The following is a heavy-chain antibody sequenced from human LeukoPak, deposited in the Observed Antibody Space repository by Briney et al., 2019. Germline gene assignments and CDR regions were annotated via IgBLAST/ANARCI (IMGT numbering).Heavy chain of an antibody. Sequence: GESLKISCKGSGYSFQSNWIGWVRQMPGKGLEWMGIIYPGDSDTRYSPSFQGQVTISADKSISTAYLHWSSLKASDTAIYYCATYAGTSSKYFQHWGQGTLVTVSS. CDR3: ATYAGTSSKYFQH. CDR1: GYSFQSNW. CDR2: IYPGDSDT. V-gene: IGHV5-51*01. D-gene: IGHD3-10*01. J-gene: IGHJ1*01.